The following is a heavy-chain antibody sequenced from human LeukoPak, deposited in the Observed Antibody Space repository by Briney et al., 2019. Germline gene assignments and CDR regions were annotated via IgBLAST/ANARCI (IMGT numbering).Heavy chain of an antibody. D-gene: IGHD2-2*01. CDR3: AKDSHCSSTSCPFDY. Sequence: GGSLRLSCAASGSTFSSYAMSWVRQAPGKGLEWVSAISGSGGSTYYADSVKGRFTISRDNSKNTLYLQMNSLRAEDTAVYYCAKDSHCSSTSCPFDYWGQGTLVTVSS. V-gene: IGHV3-23*01. CDR2: ISGSGGST. J-gene: IGHJ4*02. CDR1: GSTFSSYA.